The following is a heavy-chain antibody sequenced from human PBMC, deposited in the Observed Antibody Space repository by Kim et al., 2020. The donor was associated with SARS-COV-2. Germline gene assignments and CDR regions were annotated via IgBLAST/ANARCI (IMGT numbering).Heavy chain of an antibody. Sequence: YAAAVKGRFTISRDNSKNTLFLQMNSLRAEDTAMYYCARVDSGYDNNYFDYWGQGTLVTVSS. CDR3: ARVDSGYDNNYFDY. J-gene: IGHJ4*02. D-gene: IGHD5-12*01. V-gene: IGHV3-33*01.